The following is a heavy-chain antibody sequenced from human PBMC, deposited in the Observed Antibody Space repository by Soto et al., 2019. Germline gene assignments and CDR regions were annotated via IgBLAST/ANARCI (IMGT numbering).Heavy chain of an antibody. J-gene: IGHJ4*02. CDR3: ARFFWSGYYFDY. D-gene: IGHD3-3*01. V-gene: IGHV1-18*01. CDR1: GGIFSTYA. CDR2: ISAYNGNT. Sequence: GASVKVSCKASGGIFSTYAISWLRQAPGQGLEWMGWISAYNGNTNYAQKLQGRVTMTTDTSTSTAYMELRSLRSDDTAVYYCARFFWSGYYFDYWGQGTLVTVSS.